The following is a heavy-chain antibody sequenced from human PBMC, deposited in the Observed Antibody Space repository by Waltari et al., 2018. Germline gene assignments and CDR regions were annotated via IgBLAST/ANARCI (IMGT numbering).Heavy chain of an antibody. CDR2: LNPKGGNE. D-gene: IGHD5-12*01. Sequence: QVQLVQSGAEVKKPGASVRISCKASAYTLDSFNVNWVGQAPGQGFEWRGFLNPKGGNEAYAGTWKAGVTMNRDKSTGTGYMELRSLRSDDTAVYYCSRGRGGYRFGSFDLWGQGTLVTVS. CDR3: SRGRGGYRFGSFDL. CDR1: AYTLDSFN. J-gene: IGHJ3*01. V-gene: IGHV1-46*02.